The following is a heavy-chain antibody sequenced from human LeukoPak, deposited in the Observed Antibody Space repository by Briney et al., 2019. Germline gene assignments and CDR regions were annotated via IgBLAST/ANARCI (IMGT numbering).Heavy chain of an antibody. CDR2: ISSSASTK. D-gene: IGHD5-24*01. CDR3: AREGDGYNYGY. Sequence: GGSLRLSCAASGFTFNDYEMNWVRQAPGKGLEWVSYISSSASTKYYADSVKGRFTISRDNAKNSLYLQMNSLRAEDTAVYYCAREGDGYNYGYWGQGTLVTVSS. J-gene: IGHJ4*02. CDR1: GFTFNDYE. V-gene: IGHV3-48*03.